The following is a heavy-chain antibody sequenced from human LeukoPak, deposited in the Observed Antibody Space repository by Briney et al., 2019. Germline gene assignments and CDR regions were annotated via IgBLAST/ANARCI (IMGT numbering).Heavy chain of an antibody. J-gene: IGHJ4*02. CDR3: ARARDCSSTSCYVYFDY. D-gene: IGHD2-2*01. Sequence: ASVNLSCKASGYTFKSYGISWVRQAPGQGLEWMGWISHYQGTKNYAQRLQARVTMTTATSTGTSYMELRSLSSDDTAVYSCARARDCSSTSCYVYFDYWGQGTQVTVSS. CDR2: ISHYQGTK. CDR1: GYTFKSYG. V-gene: IGHV1-18*01.